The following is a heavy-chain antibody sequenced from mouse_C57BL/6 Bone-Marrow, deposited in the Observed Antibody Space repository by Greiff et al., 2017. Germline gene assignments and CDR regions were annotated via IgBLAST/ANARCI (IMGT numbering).Heavy chain of an antibody. V-gene: IGHV10-1*01. CDR1: GFSFNTYA. D-gene: IGHD4-1*01. CDR2: IRSKSNKYST. CDR3: VGHNWDGEDAMDY. Sequence: EVQRVESGGGLVQPKGSLTLSCAASGFSFNTYAMNWVRQAPGKGLEWVARIRSKSNKYSTYYADSVQDRFTISRDDSERMLYVQMNNEKTEDTAMDMCVGHNWDGEDAMDYWGQGTSVTVSA. J-gene: IGHJ4*01.